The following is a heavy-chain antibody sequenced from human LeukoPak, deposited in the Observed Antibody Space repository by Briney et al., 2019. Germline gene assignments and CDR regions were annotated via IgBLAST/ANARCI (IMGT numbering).Heavy chain of an antibody. CDR2: INPNSGST. D-gene: IGHD3-3*01. Sequence: ASLKVSSKASGYTFTGYHIHWVRQAPGQGLECMGWINPNSGSTNDAQKTLGRVSMTRDTYISTAYIDLTSLRSDGPAGYYSAKDSGGSGYDSTSFLDYWGQGTLVTVSS. J-gene: IGHJ4*02. V-gene: IGHV1-2*02. CDR3: AKDSGGSGYDSTSFLDY. CDR1: GYTFTGYH.